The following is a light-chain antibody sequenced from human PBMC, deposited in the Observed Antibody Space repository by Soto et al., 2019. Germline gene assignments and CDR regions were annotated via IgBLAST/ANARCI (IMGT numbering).Light chain of an antibody. CDR1: QGISSY. CDR3: QQLNS. J-gene: IGKJ4*01. Sequence: DIPLTQSPSFLSASVGDRVTITCRASQGISSYLAWYQQKPGKAPKLLIYAASTLHSGVPSRFSGSGSGTEFTLTISSLQPEDFATYYCQQLNSFGGGTKVEIK. V-gene: IGKV1-9*01. CDR2: AAS.